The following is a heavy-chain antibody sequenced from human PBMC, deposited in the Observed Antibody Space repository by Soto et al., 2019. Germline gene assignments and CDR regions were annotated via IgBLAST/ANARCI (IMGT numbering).Heavy chain of an antibody. J-gene: IGHJ6*03. Sequence: PSETLSLTCTVSGGSISSYYWSWIRQPPGKGLEWIGYIYYSGSTNYNPSLKSRVTISVDTSKNQFSLKLSSVTAADTAVYYCARVGVIIAKIYSYCSMDVRGKGSSVTVSS. CDR2: IYYSGST. D-gene: IGHD3-10*01. CDR3: ARVGVIIAKIYSYCSMDV. V-gene: IGHV4-59*01. CDR1: GGSISSYY.